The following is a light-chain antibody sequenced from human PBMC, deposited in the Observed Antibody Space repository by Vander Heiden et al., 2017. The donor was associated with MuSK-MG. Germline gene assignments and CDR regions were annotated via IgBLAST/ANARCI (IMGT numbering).Light chain of an antibody. Sequence: EIVMTQTPATLSVSLGERATLSCRASQSVRSSLAWYQQKPGQAPRLLIYGPSSRAPGIPARFSGSGSGTEFTLTISSLQSEDFAVYFCQQVYNCPRTFGQGTKVEIK. CDR2: GPS. CDR3: QQVYNCPRT. CDR1: QSVRSS. V-gene: IGKV3-15*01. J-gene: IGKJ1*01.